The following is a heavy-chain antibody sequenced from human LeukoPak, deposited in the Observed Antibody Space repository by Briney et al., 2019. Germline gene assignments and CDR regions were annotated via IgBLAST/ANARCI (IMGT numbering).Heavy chain of an antibody. V-gene: IGHV3-23*01. CDR1: GFTFSNYA. CDR3: AKEARGGYSYGYLGY. D-gene: IGHD5-18*01. CDR2: ISGNGGST. J-gene: IGHJ4*02. Sequence: GGSLRLSCAASGFTFSNYAVDWLRQAPGKGLEWVSTISGNGGSTYYADSVKGRFTISRDNSKNTLYLQMNSLRAEDTAVYYCAKEARGGYSYGYLGYWGQGTLVTVSS.